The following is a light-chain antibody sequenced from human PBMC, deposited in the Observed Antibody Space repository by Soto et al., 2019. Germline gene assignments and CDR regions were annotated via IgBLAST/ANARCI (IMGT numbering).Light chain of an antibody. CDR3: QQYSNWPPIT. Sequence: ETVMTQSPGTLSVSLGARATLSCRASQSVSIHLAWYQQKPGQAPRLLIYDTSTRATGIPARFSGSGSGTEFTLTISSLQSEDFAVYYGQQYSNWPPITFGQGTRLEIK. CDR2: DTS. J-gene: IGKJ5*01. CDR1: QSVSIH. V-gene: IGKV3-15*01.